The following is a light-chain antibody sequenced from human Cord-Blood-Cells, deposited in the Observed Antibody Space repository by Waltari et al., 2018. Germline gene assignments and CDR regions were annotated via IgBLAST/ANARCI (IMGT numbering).Light chain of an antibody. J-gene: IGLJ1*01. CDR1: SSDVGGYNY. V-gene: IGLV2-11*01. CDR3: CSYAGSYTYV. CDR2: DVS. Sequence: QSALTQPRSVSGSPGQSVTISCTGTSSDVGGYNYFSWYQQHPGKAPKLMIYDVSKRPSGVPDRFSGSKSGNTASLTISGLQAEDEADYYCCSYAGSYTYVFGTGTKATVL.